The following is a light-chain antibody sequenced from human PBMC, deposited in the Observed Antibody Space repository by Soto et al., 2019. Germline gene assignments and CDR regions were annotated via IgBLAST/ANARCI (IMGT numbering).Light chain of an antibody. CDR1: QSVNNNY. CDR2: GAS. J-gene: IGKJ4*01. Sequence: EIVLTQSPGTLSLSPGERATLSCRASQSVNNNYLAWFQQKPGQAPRLLIYGASSMATGIPDRFGGSGSGTDFTLAINRLEPEDFAVYYCQQYAASPITFGGGTKVNIK. V-gene: IGKV3-20*01. CDR3: QQYAASPIT.